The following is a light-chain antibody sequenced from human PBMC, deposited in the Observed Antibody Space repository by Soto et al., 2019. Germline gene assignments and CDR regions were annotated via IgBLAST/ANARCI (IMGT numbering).Light chain of an antibody. CDR3: QPPINWLLT. CDR2: DAS. CDR1: QSVSIY. J-gene: IGKJ4*01. Sequence: VLTQSPATLSLSPGETATLSCRASQSVSIYLAWYQQKPGQAPRLLIYDASNRATGIPARFSGSGSGTDFTLTIDSLEPDDSVVYYCQPPINWLLTFGCGTKVEIK. V-gene: IGKV3-11*01.